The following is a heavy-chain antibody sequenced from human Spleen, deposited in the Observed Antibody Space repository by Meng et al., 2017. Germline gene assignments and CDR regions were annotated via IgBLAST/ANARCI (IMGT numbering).Heavy chain of an antibody. CDR3: ARVLITFGGVIDRRFDY. CDR2: IYQSGST. V-gene: IGHV4-38-2*02. J-gene: IGHJ4*02. D-gene: IGHD3-16*02. Sequence: SETLSLTCTVSGYSITGSYNWGWIRQSPGKGLEWIGSIYQSGSTYYNPSLKSRVTISVDTSKNQFSLKLSSVTAADTAVYYCARVLITFGGVIDRRFDYWGQGTLVTVSS. CDR1: GYSITGSYN.